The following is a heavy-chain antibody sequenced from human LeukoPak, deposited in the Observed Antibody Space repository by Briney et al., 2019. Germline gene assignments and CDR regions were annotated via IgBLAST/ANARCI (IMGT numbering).Heavy chain of an antibody. CDR2: IYYSGST. CDR3: ARPGRDGTYYYYMDV. Sequence: SETLSLTYAVYGGSFSGYYWSWIRQPPGKGLEWIGYIYYSGSTNYNPSLKSRVTISVDTSKNQFSLKLSSVTAADTAVYYCARPGRDGTYYYYMDVWGKGTTVTVSS. CDR1: GGSFSGYY. D-gene: IGHD5-24*01. V-gene: IGHV4-59*01. J-gene: IGHJ6*03.